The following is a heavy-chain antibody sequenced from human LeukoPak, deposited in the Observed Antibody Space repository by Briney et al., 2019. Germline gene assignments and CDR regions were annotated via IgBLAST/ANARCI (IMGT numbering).Heavy chain of an antibody. Sequence: ASVKVSCKASGYTFTRYGISWVRRAPGQGLEWMGWISAYNGNTNYAQKLQGRVTMTTDTSTSTAYMELSSLRSDDTAVYYCARDISGSWFDPWGQGALVTVSS. CDR3: ARDISGSWFDP. CDR2: ISAYNGNT. CDR1: GYTFTRYG. J-gene: IGHJ5*02. V-gene: IGHV1-18*01. D-gene: IGHD3-10*01.